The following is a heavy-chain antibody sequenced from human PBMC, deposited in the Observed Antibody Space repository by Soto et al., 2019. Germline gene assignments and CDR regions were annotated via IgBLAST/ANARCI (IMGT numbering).Heavy chain of an antibody. CDR1: GGSFSGYY. D-gene: IGHD1-26*01. CDR2: INHSGST. Sequence: SETLSLTCAVYGGSFSGYYWSWIRQPPGKGLEWIGEINHSGSTNYNPSLKSRVTISVDTSKNQFSLKLSSVTAADTAVYYCASNWRSGSYRGPGPDYWGQGTLVTV. V-gene: IGHV4-34*01. CDR3: ASNWRSGSYRGPGPDY. J-gene: IGHJ4*02.